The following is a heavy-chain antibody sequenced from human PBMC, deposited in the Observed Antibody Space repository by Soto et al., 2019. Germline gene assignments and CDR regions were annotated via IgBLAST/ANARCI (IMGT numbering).Heavy chain of an antibody. CDR1: GGTFSNYA. D-gene: IGHD6-13*01. CDR3: ARVSSSWYKDYFDY. Sequence: QVQLVQSGAEVKKPGSSVKVSCKASGGTFSNYAISWVRQAPGQGLEWMGGIIPIFGTTNYAQRFQGRVTIXAXEXASTADMELSSLRSEDTAVYYCARVSSSWYKDYFDYWGQGTLVTVSS. V-gene: IGHV1-69*12. CDR2: IIPIFGTT. J-gene: IGHJ4*02.